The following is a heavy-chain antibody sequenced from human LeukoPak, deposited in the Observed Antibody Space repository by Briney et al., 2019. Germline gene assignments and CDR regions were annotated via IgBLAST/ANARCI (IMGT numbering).Heavy chain of an antibody. V-gene: IGHV3-11*01. D-gene: IGHD3-9*01. CDR1: GFTFTDYY. Sequence: GGSLRLSCAASGFTFTDYYMSWIRQAPGKGLEWVSYITNSGTTIYYADSVKGRFTVSRDNAKNSLYLQMNSLRAEDTAVYYCARDGHYDILTGYFQDWGQGTLVTVSS. J-gene: IGHJ1*01. CDR3: ARDGHYDILTGYFQD. CDR2: ITNSGTTI.